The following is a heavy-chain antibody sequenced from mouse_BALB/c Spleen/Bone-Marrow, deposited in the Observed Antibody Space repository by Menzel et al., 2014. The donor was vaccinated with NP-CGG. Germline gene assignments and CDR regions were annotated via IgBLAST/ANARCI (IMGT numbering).Heavy chain of an antibody. CDR3: AREGGYYYGSSPYFDV. Sequence: VQLKQSGPELVKPGASVKISCKASGYSFTGYFMNWVMQSHGKSLEWIGRINPYNGDTFYNQKFKGKATLTVDKSSSXAHMELRSLASEDSAVYYCAREGGYYYGSSPYFDVWGAGTTVTVSS. J-gene: IGHJ1*01. CDR2: INPYNGDT. D-gene: IGHD1-1*01. CDR1: GYSFTGYF. V-gene: IGHV1-20*02.